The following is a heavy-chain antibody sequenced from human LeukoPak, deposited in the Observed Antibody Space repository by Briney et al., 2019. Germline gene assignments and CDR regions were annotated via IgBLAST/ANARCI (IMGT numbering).Heavy chain of an antibody. D-gene: IGHD2-2*02. Sequence: GSLRLSCTASGFTFGDYAMTWIRQPPGKGLEWIGYIYYSGSTNYNPSLKSRVTISVDTSKNQFSLKLSSVTAADTAVYYCARVYRYYYMDVWGKGTTVTISS. J-gene: IGHJ6*03. CDR3: ARVYRYYYMDV. CDR2: IYYSGST. V-gene: IGHV4-59*01. CDR1: GFTFGDYA.